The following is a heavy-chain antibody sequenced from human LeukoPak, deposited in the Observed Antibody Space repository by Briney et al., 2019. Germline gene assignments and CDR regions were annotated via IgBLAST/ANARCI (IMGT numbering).Heavy chain of an antibody. V-gene: IGHV3-23*01. J-gene: IGHJ4*02. CDR1: GFTFSSYT. Sequence: GGSLRLSCAASGFTFSSYTMSWVRQAPGKWLEWVSTITTSDGNTYYADSVKGRFTVSRDNSKNTLFLQMNSLRAEDTAVYYCAKDGGLWVSAHWGDSWGRGTLVTVS. D-gene: IGHD7-27*01. CDR3: AKDGGLWVSAHWGDS. CDR2: ITTSDGNT.